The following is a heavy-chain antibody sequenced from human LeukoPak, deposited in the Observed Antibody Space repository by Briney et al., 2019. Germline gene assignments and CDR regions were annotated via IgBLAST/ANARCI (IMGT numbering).Heavy chain of an antibody. CDR2: INHSGST. Sequence: SETLSLTCAVYGGSFSGYYWSWIRQPPGKGLEWIGEINHSGSTNYNPSLKSRVTISVDTSKNQLSLKLSSVTAADTAVYYCARRTRGYSYGPYYYGMDVWGQGTTVTVSS. CDR3: ARRTRGYSYGPYYYGMDV. D-gene: IGHD5-18*01. V-gene: IGHV4-34*01. CDR1: GGSFSGYY. J-gene: IGHJ6*02.